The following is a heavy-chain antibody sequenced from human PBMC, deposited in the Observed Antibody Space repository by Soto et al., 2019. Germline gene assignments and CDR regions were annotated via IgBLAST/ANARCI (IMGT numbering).Heavy chain of an antibody. Sequence: ASVKVSCKVSGYTLTELSMHWVRQAPGKGLEWMGGFDPEDGETIYAQKFQGRVTMTEDTSTDTAYMELSSLRSEDTAVYYCATAPVATRLIDYWGQGTLVTVSS. CDR1: GYTLTELS. CDR2: FDPEDGET. J-gene: IGHJ4*02. CDR3: ATAPVATRLIDY. D-gene: IGHD5-12*01. V-gene: IGHV1-24*01.